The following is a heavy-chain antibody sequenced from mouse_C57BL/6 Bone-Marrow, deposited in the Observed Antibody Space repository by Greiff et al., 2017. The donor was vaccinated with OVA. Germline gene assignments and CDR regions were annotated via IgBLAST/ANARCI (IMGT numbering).Heavy chain of an antibody. Sequence: VKLMQSGAELARPGASVKLSCKASGYTLTSYGISWVKQRPGQGLEWIGEIYPRSGNTYYNEKFKGKATLTADKSSSTAYMELRSLTSEDSAVYFCALTQDVDVWGTGTTVTVSS. J-gene: IGHJ1*03. CDR1: GYTLTSYG. CDR3: ALTQDVDV. V-gene: IGHV1-81*01. D-gene: IGHD4-1*01. CDR2: IYPRSGNT.